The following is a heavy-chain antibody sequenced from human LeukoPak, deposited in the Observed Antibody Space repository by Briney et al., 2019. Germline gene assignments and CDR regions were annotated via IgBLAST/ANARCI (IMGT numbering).Heavy chain of an antibody. D-gene: IGHD3-22*01. CDR3: ARVDYYDNSGYFLFDY. V-gene: IGHV4-59*01. CDR2: IYYSGNA. CDR1: GGSISSYY. J-gene: IGHJ4*02. Sequence: SETLSLTCTVAGGSISSYYWSWIRQPPGKGLEWIGYIYYSGNANYNPSLKSRVTISVDTSKNLFSLKLSSVTAADTAVYYCARVDYYDNSGYFLFDYWGQGTLVTVSS.